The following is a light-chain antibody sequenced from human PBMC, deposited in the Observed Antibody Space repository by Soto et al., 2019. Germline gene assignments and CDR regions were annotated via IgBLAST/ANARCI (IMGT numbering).Light chain of an antibody. V-gene: IGKV1-16*01. CDR2: AAS. CDR1: LAINNY. CDR3: QQYATYPYT. Sequence: DIQMTQSPSSLSASVGDRVTITCRASLAINNYLAWFQQKPGNAPKSLIYAASSLQTGVPSRFSGSGVGTDFTLTISSPQPEDSATYYCQQYATYPYTFGQGTKLEIK. J-gene: IGKJ2*01.